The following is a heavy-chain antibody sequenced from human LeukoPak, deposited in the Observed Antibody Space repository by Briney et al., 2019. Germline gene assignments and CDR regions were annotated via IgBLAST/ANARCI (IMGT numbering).Heavy chain of an antibody. D-gene: IGHD7-27*01. CDR1: GGTFSSYA. Sequence: GASVKVSCKASGGTFSSYAISWVRQAPRQGLEWMGGIIPIFGTANYAQKFQGRVTITADESTSTAYMELSSLRSEDTAVYYCARDPGGKLGDDWFDPWGQGTLVTVSS. CDR2: IIPIFGTA. V-gene: IGHV1-69*13. CDR3: ARDPGGKLGDDWFDP. J-gene: IGHJ5*02.